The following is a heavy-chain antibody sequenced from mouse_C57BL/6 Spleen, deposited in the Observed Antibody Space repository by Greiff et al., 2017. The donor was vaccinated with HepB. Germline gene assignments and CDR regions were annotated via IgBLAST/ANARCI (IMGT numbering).Heavy chain of an antibody. V-gene: IGHV1-42*01. CDR3: AREGDDYDGAMDY. Sequence: VQLKQSGPELVKPGASVKISCKASGYSFTGYYMNWVKQSPEKSLEWIGEINPSTGGTTYNQKFKAKATLTVDKSSSTAYMQLKSLTSEDSAVYDCAREGDDYDGAMDYWGQGTSVTVSS. CDR1: GYSFTGYY. D-gene: IGHD2-4*01. J-gene: IGHJ4*01. CDR2: INPSTGGT.